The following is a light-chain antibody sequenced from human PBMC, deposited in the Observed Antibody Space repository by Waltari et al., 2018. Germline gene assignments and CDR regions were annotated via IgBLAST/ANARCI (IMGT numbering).Light chain of an antibody. CDR1: QTVRSF. J-gene: IGKJ2*01. V-gene: IGKV3-11*01. Sequence: ETVLSQSPATLSLSPAESSTLSCRASQTVRSFFAWYQQKPGQAPRLLIFVASSRAPGIPAKFRGSGSGTDFTLTVSNLEPEDFAVYYCLQRSNWPYTFGQGTRVEIK. CDR3: LQRSNWPYT. CDR2: VAS.